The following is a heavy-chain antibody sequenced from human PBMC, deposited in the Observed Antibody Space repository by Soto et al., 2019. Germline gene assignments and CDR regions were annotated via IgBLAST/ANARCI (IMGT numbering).Heavy chain of an antibody. CDR2: IYYSGST. Sequence: SETLSLTCTVSGGSISSSSYYWGWIRQPPGKELEWIGSIYYSGSTYYNPSLKSRVTISVDTSKNQFSLKLSSVTAADTAVYYRARDYDFWSGYSGLDYYYGMDVWGQGTTVT. D-gene: IGHD3-3*01. V-gene: IGHV4-39*07. CDR3: ARDYDFWSGYSGLDYYYGMDV. J-gene: IGHJ6*02. CDR1: GGSISSSSYY.